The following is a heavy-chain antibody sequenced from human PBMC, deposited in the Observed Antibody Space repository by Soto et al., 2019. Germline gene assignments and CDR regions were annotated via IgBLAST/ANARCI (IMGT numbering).Heavy chain of an antibody. CDR2: IIPILGTV. Sequence: QVQLVQSGAEVKESGSSVKVSCKASGGTFSSYAISWVRQAPGQGLEWMGGIIPILGTVQYAQMFQGRLTITADESTSTASMELSRLKSDDTAVYYCATRVSISGVVISWFDPWGRGTLVPFSS. CDR1: GGTFSSYA. J-gene: IGHJ5*01. D-gene: IGHD3-3*01. CDR3: ATRVSISGVVISWFDP. V-gene: IGHV1-69*01.